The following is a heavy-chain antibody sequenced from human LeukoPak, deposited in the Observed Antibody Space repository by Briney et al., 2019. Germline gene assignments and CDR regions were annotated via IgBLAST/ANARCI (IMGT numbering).Heavy chain of an antibody. V-gene: IGHV7-4-1*02. J-gene: IGHJ4*02. CDR2: VNTNTGNP. CDR1: GYTFTDYA. D-gene: IGHD3-22*01. Sequence: ASVNVSCTPSGYTFTDYAINWVRQAPGQGLECMGWVNTNTGNPTYAQGFTGRFVFSSDSSVSTAYLQITSLKADDSAIYFCASCNDSSGYFAYWGQGTLVTVSS. CDR3: ASCNDSSGYFAY.